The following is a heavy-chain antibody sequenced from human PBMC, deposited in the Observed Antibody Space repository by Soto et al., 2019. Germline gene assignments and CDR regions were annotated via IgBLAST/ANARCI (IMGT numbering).Heavy chain of an antibody. CDR2: SSYDGDTK. J-gene: IGHJ3*01. CDR1: GFTFSAFD. V-gene: IGHV3-30-3*01. Sequence: QLQLVESGGGVVQPEKSLRLSCEASGFTFSAFDMHWVRQSPGKGLEWVATSSYDGDTKYYANSVKGRFTISRDNSRNTLDLHMNSLRVEDTAMYYCTRDWSAVTGTPFDLWGQGTMVVVSS. CDR3: TRDWSAVTGTPFDL. D-gene: IGHD6-19*01.